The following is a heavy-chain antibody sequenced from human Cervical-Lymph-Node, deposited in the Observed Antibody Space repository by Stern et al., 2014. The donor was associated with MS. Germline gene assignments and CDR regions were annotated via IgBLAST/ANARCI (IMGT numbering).Heavy chain of an antibody. CDR3: AGAKDRLGTYHN. CDR2: IIYSGTP. J-gene: IGHJ4*02. CDR1: GGSIISYY. Sequence: QVQLQESGPGLVKPSETLSLTCTASGGSIISYYWSWIRQAPGKGLEWIGYIIYSGTPDYNPSLKSRVTMSLDTSKNQFSLRLNSVTAADTAIYYCAGAKDRLGTYHNWGQGALVTVSS. D-gene: IGHD7-27*01. V-gene: IGHV4-59*01.